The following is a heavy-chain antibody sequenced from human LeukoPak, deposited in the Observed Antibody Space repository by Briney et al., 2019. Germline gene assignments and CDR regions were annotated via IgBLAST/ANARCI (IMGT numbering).Heavy chain of an antibody. CDR3: ARARELYYFDY. V-gene: IGHV4-59*01. D-gene: IGHD2-15*01. J-gene: IGHJ4*02. CDR1: GGSISSYY. Sequence: PSETLSLTCTVSGGSISSYYWSWIRQPPGKRLEWIGYIYYSGSTSYNPSLKSRVTISVDTSKNQFSLRLSSVTAADTAYYYCARARELYYFDYWGQGTLVTVSS. CDR2: IYYSGST.